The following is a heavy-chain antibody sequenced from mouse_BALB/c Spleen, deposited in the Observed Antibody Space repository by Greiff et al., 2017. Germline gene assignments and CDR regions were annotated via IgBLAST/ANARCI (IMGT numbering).Heavy chain of an antibody. CDR2: IYPGNSDT. CDR3: TRCQYGNYRDAMDY. D-gene: IGHD2-10*02. Sequence: EVQLVESGTVLARPGASVKMSCKASGYTFTSYWMHWVKQRPGQGLEWIGAIYPGNSDTSYNQKFKGKAKLTAVTSTSTAYMELSSLTNEDSAVYYCTRCQYGNYRDAMDYWGQGTSVTVSS. J-gene: IGHJ4*01. V-gene: IGHV1-5*01. CDR1: GYTFTSYW.